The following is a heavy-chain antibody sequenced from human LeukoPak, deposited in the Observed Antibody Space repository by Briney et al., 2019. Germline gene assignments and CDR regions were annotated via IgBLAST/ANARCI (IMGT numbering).Heavy chain of an antibody. J-gene: IGHJ4*02. CDR2: IYYSGST. CDR3: ARAFLVGYSPEEYFFDY. V-gene: IGHV4-39*07. D-gene: IGHD2-15*01. Sequence: PSETLSLTCTVSGGSISSGSYYWGWIRQPPGKGLEWIGSIYYSGSTYYNPSLKSRVTISVDTSKNQFSLKLSSVTAADTAVYYCARAFLVGYSPEEYFFDYWGQGTLVTVSS. CDR1: GGSISSGSYY.